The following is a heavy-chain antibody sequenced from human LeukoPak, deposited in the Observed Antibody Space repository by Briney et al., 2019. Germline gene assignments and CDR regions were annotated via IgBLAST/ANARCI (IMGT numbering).Heavy chain of an antibody. CDR3: ANLGRSVVYYGSD. V-gene: IGHV3-23*01. CDR1: GFTFSTYA. D-gene: IGHD3-10*01. J-gene: IGHJ4*02. Sequence: GGSLRLSCAASGFTFSTYAMSGVRQAPGRGLEWVSVISVTGGTTYYADSVKGRFTISRDNSKNTLYLQMNSLRAEDTAVYYCANLGRSVVYYGSDWGQGTLVTVSS. CDR2: ISVTGGTT.